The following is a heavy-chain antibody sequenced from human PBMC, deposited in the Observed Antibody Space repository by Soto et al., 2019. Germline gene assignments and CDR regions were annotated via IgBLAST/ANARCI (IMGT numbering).Heavy chain of an antibody. J-gene: IGHJ4*02. CDR1: GFTFSSYA. D-gene: IGHD3-22*01. V-gene: IGHV3-23*01. CDR2: LSGSGGST. CDR3: ANYYDCSGYYPFDY. Sequence: EVQLLESGGGLVQPGGSLRLSCAASGFTFSSYAMSWVRQAPGKGLEWVSALSGSGGSTYYADSVKGRFTISRDNSKNTLYLQMNSLRAEDTAVYYCANYYDCSGYYPFDYWGQGTLVTVSS.